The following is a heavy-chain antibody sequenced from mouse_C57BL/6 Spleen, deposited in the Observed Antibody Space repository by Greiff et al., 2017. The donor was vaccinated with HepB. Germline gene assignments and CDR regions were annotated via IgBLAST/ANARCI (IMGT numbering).Heavy chain of an antibody. CDR1: GYTFTDYY. CDR3: ARRYSNYFDY. D-gene: IGHD2-5*01. CDR2: INPYNGGT. Sequence: VHVKQSGPVLVKPGASVKMSCKASGYTFTDYYMNWVKQSHGKSLEWIGVINPYNGGTSYNQKFKGKATLTVDKSSSTAYMELNSLTSEDSAVYYCARRYSNYFDYWGQGTTLTVSS. J-gene: IGHJ2*01. V-gene: IGHV1-19*01.